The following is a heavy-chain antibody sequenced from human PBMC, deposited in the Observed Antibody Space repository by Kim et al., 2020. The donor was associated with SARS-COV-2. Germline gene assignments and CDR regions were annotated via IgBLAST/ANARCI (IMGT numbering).Heavy chain of an antibody. V-gene: IGHV4-31*03. CDR1: GGSISSGSYY. D-gene: IGHD6-19*01. Sequence: SETLSLTCTVSGGSISSGSYYWSWIRQHPGKGLEWIGNIYYSGNSYYNPSLKSRIIISSDTSKNQFSLKLTSVTAADTAVYYCAREIGVALAGMGWFDPWGQGTPVTVSS. J-gene: IGHJ5*02. CDR2: IYYSGNS. CDR3: AREIGVALAGMGWFDP.